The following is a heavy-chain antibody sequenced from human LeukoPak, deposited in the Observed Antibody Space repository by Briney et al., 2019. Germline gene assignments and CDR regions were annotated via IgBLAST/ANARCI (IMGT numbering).Heavy chain of an antibody. CDR2: IYSDRST. CDR1: GGSISSNSYY. V-gene: IGHV3-53*01. D-gene: IGHD5-18*01. J-gene: IGHJ4*02. CDR3: ARARLGYSYVIDY. Sequence: PSETLSLTCTVSGGSISSNSYYWGWIRQPPGKGLEWVSVIYSDRSTYYADSVKGRFTISRDNSKNTLYLQMNSLRAEDTAVYYCARARLGYSYVIDYWGQGTLVTVSS.